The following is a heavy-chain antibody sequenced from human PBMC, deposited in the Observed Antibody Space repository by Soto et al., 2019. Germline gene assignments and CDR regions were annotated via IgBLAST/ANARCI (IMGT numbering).Heavy chain of an antibody. CDR2: IMPIFRTP. J-gene: IGHJ6*02. Sequence: QVQLEQSGAEVKKPGSSVKVSCKASGGTFSTSAISWVRQAPGQGLEWMGGIMPIFRTPDYAQKFQGRVTITGDEATSTAYMELSGLISDDRAVYYCARDKVRQRLGGNYYYMLDVWGQGTTVTVSS. D-gene: IGHD5-12*01. V-gene: IGHV1-69*13. CDR3: ARDKVRQRLGGNYYYMLDV. CDR1: GGTFSTSA.